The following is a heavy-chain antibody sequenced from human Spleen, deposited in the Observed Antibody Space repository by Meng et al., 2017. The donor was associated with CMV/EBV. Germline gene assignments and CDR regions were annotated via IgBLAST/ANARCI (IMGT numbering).Heavy chain of an antibody. Sequence: SGCRLEDYAMVWVRQAPGKGLEWVSRINWNGGSTGYADSVKGRFTISRDDAKNSLHLQANSLRAEDTALYYCARGPTRSSSYWYFDLWGRGTLVTVSS. J-gene: IGHJ2*01. CDR3: ARGPTRSSSYWYFDL. CDR1: GCRLEDYA. CDR2: INWNGGST. D-gene: IGHD3-16*02. V-gene: IGHV3-20*03.